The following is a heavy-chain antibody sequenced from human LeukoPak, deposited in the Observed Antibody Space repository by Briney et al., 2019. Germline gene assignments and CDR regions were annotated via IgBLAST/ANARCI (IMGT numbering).Heavy chain of an antibody. D-gene: IGHD4-17*01. CDR3: AKRFRYGTLDY. CDR2: ISYDGSNK. Sequence: GGSLRLSCAASGFTFSSYGMHWVRQAPGKGLEWVAVISYDGSNKYYADSVKGRFTISRDDSKNTLYLQMNSLRAEDTAVYYCAKRFRYGTLDYWGQGTLVTVSS. J-gene: IGHJ4*02. CDR1: GFTFSSYG. V-gene: IGHV3-30*18.